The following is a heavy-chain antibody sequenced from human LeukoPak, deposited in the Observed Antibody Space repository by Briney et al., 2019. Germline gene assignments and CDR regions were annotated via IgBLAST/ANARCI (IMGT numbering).Heavy chain of an antibody. CDR1: GGSISSGSYY. J-gene: IGHJ6*03. D-gene: IGHD3-3*01. CDR2: IYTSGST. Sequence: SQTLSLTCTVSGGSISSGSYYWSWIRQPAGKGLEWIGRIYTSGSTNYNPSLKSRVTISVDTSKNQFSLKLSSVTAADMAVYYCARDKYDFWSGIYYYYYMDVWGKGTTVTVSS. CDR3: ARDKYDFWSGIYYYYYMDV. V-gene: IGHV4-61*02.